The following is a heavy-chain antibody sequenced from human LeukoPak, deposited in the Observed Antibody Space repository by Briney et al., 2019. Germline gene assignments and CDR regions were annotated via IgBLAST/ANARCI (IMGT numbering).Heavy chain of an antibody. CDR1: GFTFSIDS. V-gene: IGHV3-21*01. J-gene: IGHJ6*02. CDR3: VRDRITMLPGGMDV. Sequence: PGGSLRLSCAASGFTFSIDSMNWVRHAPGKGLEWVSSINSNRSDINYADSVKGRFTISRDNAKNTLYLKMNRLRAGDRAVYTGVRDRITMLPGGMDVWGQGTTVTVSS. CDR2: INSNRSDI. D-gene: IGHD3-10*01.